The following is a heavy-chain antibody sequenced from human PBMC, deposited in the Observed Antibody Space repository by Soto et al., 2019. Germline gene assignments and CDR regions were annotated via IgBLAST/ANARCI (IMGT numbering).Heavy chain of an antibody. CDR1: GFAFSSYA. D-gene: IGHD5-12*01. Sequence: GGSLRLSCAASGFAFSSYAMTWVRQAPGKGLEWVSGISGSGGSTYYADSVKGRFTISRDNSKNTLYLQMNSLRAEDTAVYYCAKEPIVATIFDYWGQGTLVTVSS. V-gene: IGHV3-23*01. J-gene: IGHJ4*02. CDR2: ISGSGGST. CDR3: AKEPIVATIFDY.